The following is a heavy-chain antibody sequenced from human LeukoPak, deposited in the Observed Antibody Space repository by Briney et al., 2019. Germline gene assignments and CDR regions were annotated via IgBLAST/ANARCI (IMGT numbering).Heavy chain of an antibody. V-gene: IGHV4-59*12. CDR3: ARGGYSYGYYYYYGMDV. CDR2: IYYSGST. J-gene: IGHJ6*02. CDR1: GGSIFSYY. Sequence: KPSETLSLTCTVSGGSIFSYYWSWIRQPPGKGLEWMGYIYYSGSTNYNPSLKSRVTISVDTSKNQFSLKLSSVTAADTAVYYCARGGYSYGYYYYYGMDVWGQGTTVTVSS. D-gene: IGHD5-18*01.